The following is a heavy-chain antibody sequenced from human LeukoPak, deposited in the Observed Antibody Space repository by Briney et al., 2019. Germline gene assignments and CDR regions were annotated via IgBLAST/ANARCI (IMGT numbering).Heavy chain of an antibody. V-gene: IGHV3-23*01. Sequence: PGGSLTLSCAASGFTFSSYSMNWVRQAPGKGLEWVSSFSVTAHTAHYADSVKGRFTVYRDTSKSTLYLQMKSLRVEDTAVYYCAKESKSTSSWYYFDSWGQGTLVTVSS. D-gene: IGHD6-13*01. CDR1: GFTFSSYS. CDR2: FSVTAHTA. J-gene: IGHJ4*02. CDR3: AKESKSTSSWYYFDS.